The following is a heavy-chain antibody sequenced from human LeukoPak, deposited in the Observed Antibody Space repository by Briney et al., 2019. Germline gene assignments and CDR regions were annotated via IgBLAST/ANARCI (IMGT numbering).Heavy chain of an antibody. CDR1: GYTFSSYT. CDR3: VRDFLGESGAGGC. Sequence: GGSLRLSCAASGYTFSSYTMNWVRQAPGKGPEWVSSISPSGSSTYNADSLRGRFTISRDNAKDSVFLQMNSLRGEDTAVYYCVRDFLGESGAGGCWGQGTLVTVSS. CDR2: ISPSGSST. J-gene: IGHJ4*02. D-gene: IGHD3-10*01. V-gene: IGHV3-21*01.